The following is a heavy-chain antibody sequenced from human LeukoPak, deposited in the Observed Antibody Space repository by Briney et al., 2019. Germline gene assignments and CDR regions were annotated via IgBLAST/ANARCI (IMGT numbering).Heavy chain of an antibody. Sequence: GGSQRLSCAASGFTFSSYSMNWVRQAPGKGLEWVSSISSSSSYIYYADSVKGRFTISRDNAKNSLYLQMNSLRAEDTALYYCAREREVGATRDWGQGTLVTVSS. V-gene: IGHV3-21*04. CDR2: ISSSSSYI. CDR3: AREREVGATRD. J-gene: IGHJ4*02. CDR1: GFTFSSYS. D-gene: IGHD1-26*01.